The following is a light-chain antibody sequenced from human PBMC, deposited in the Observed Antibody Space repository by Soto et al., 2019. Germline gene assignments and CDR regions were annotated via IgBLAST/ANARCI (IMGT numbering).Light chain of an antibody. V-gene: IGLV2-14*01. Sequence: QSVLTQPASVSGSPGQSITISCTGTSSDVGAYNYVSWYQQYPGKAPKLMIYGVTNRPSGVSNRFSGSKTGNTASLTISGLQAEDEADYYCFSHRGGDSHVFXTGTKVTV. J-gene: IGLJ1*01. CDR1: SSDVGAYNY. CDR2: GVT. CDR3: FSHRGGDSHV.